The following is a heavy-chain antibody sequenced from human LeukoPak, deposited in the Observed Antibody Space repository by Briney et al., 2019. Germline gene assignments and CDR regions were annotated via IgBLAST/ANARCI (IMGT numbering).Heavy chain of an antibody. J-gene: IGHJ5*02. CDR2: LNPNSGNT. CDR1: GYTFTNYD. D-gene: IGHD3-10*01. Sequence: GASVKVSCKASGYTFTNYDINWVRQATGQGLEWLGWLNPNSGNTGYAQKFQGRVTITRNTSISTAYLELSRLRSEDTPVYSCARGFSSGSYYRENWFDPWGQGTLVTVSS. V-gene: IGHV1-8*03. CDR3: ARGFSSGSYYRENWFDP.